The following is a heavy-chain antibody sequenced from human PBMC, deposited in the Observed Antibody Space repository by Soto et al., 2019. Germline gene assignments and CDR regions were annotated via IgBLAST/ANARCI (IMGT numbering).Heavy chain of an antibody. J-gene: IGHJ6*02. CDR1: GFTFSSYA. D-gene: IGHD6-19*01. CDR2: ISGSGGST. Sequence: GGSLRLSCAASGFTFSSYAMSWVRQAPGKGLEWVSAISGSGGSTYYADSVKGRFTISRDNSKNTLYLQMNSLRAEDTAVYYCAKLYFGSGWYRSYYYYGMDVWGQGTTVTVSS. CDR3: AKLYFGSGWYRSYYYYGMDV. V-gene: IGHV3-23*01.